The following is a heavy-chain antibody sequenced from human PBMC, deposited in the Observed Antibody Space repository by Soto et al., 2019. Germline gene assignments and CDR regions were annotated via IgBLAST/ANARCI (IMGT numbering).Heavy chain of an antibody. J-gene: IGHJ5*02. CDR3: ARGLPYESGPESNWFDP. V-gene: IGHV4-39*01. CDR1: GGSITSNSHY. D-gene: IGHD3-10*01. Sequence: PSETLSLTCIVSGGSITSNSHYWGWIRQPPGKGLESIGNIYYDGNTYYNPSLKSRVTISLDTSKNQFSLRLNSVTAADTAVYYCARGLPYESGPESNWFDPWGQGTLVTAPQ. CDR2: IYYDGNT.